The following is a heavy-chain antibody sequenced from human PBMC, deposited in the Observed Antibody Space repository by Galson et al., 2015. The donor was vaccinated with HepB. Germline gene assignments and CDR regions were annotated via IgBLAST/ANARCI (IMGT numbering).Heavy chain of an antibody. CDR2: IFLGDSKT. V-gene: IGHV5-51*03. Sequence: QSGAEVKKPGESLKISCKGSGHRFTNSWIAWARQMPGKGLEWMGVIFLGDSKTIYSPSFQGRVTISADKSITTASLQWSRLEASDTAMYYCARLGQYDEYEMDWFDPWGQGTLVTVSS. CDR3: ARLGQYDEYEMDWFDP. CDR1: GHRFTNSW. D-gene: IGHD3-3*01. J-gene: IGHJ5*02.